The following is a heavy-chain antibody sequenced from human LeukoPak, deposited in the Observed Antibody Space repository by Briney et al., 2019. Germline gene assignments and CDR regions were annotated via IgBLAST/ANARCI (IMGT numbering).Heavy chain of an antibody. Sequence: GGSLRLSCAASGFTFSTYSIHWVRQAPGKGLEWVSYISDSGDTTYYADSVKGRFTISGDNSKNTLYLQMNSLRAEDTAVYYCAKGEYSSGWYAHWGQGTLVTVSS. CDR1: GFTFSTYS. CDR2: ISDSGDTT. CDR3: AKGEYSSGWYAH. D-gene: IGHD6-19*01. J-gene: IGHJ5*02. V-gene: IGHV3-23*01.